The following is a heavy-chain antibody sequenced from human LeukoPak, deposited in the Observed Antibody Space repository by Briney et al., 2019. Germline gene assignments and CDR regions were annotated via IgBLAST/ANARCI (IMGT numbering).Heavy chain of an antibody. J-gene: IGHJ6*03. V-gene: IGHV4-61*02. CDR3: ARVEGYYYYMDV. Sequence: SETLSLTCTVPGGSISSGNYYWSWIRQPAGKGLEWIGRIYTSGSTNYNPSLKSRVTISVDTSKNQFSLKLSSVTAADTAVYYCARVEGYYYYMDVWGKGTTVTVSS. CDR2: IYTSGST. D-gene: IGHD3-3*01. CDR1: GGSISSGNYY.